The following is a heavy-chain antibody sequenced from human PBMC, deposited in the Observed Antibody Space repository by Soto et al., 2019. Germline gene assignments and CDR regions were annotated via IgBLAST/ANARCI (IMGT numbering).Heavy chain of an antibody. V-gene: IGHV1-18*01. D-gene: IGHD3-22*01. CDR1: VYRFTSYG. CDR3: ARGGYYDSSGSRNYHYYGMNV. CDR2: ISAYDDNT. J-gene: IGHJ6*01. Sequence: QAQLVQSGPEVKKPGASVKVSCKASVYRFTSYGISWVRQAPGQGLEWLGWISAYDDNTKYAQTLQGRVSMSTDTSTNTAYMELRSLRSDDTAMYYCARGGYYDSSGSRNYHYYGMNVW.